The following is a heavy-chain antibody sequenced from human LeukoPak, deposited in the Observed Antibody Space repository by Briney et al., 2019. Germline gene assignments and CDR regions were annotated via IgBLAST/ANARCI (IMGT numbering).Heavy chain of an antibody. J-gene: IGHJ4*02. Sequence: GASVKVSCKASGYTFTSYDINWVRQATGQGLEWMGWMNPNSGNTGYAQKFQDRVTMTRNTSISTAYMELSSLRSEDTAVYYCARGMRDSSGYPLVDYWGQGTLVTVSS. CDR3: ARGMRDSSGYPLVDY. CDR1: GYTFTSYD. D-gene: IGHD3-22*01. CDR2: MNPNSGNT. V-gene: IGHV1-8*01.